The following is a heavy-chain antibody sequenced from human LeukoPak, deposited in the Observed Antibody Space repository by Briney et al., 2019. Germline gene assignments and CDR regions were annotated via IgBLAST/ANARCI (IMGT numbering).Heavy chain of an antibody. D-gene: IGHD2-15*01. CDR3: LTSTRSHRFDY. CDR1: GFTLSSYW. Sequence: PGGSLRLSCAASGFTLSSYWMCWVRQAPGKGLEWVAIIKQDGSDKYYVDSVEGRFIISRDSAKNSLYLQMNSLRAEDTAVYYCLTSTRSHRFDYWGQGTLVTVSS. V-gene: IGHV3-7*01. CDR2: IKQDGSDK. J-gene: IGHJ4*02.